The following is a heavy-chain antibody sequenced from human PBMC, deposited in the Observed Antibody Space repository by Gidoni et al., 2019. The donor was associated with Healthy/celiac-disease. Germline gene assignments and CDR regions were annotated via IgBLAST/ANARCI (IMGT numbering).Heavy chain of an antibody. V-gene: IGHV3-43*01. CDR2: ISWDGGST. CDR3: AKDYLVLGTIYDAFDI. CDR1: GFTFDDYT. D-gene: IGHD1-1*01. Sequence: EVQLVESGGVVVQPGGSLRLSCAASGFTFDDYTMHWVRQAPGKGLEWVSLISWDGGSTYYADSVKGRFTISRDNSKNSLYLQMNSLRTEDTALYYCAKDYLVLGTIYDAFDIWGQGTMVTVSS. J-gene: IGHJ3*02.